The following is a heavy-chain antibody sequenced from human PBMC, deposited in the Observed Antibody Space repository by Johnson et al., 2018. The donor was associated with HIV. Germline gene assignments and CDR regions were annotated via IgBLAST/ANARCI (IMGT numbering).Heavy chain of an antibody. J-gene: IGHJ3*02. CDR1: GIDFSNSA. CDR2: ISYDGSKR. V-gene: IGHV3-30*04. Sequence: QVQLVESGGGVVQPGRSLRLSCAASGIDFSNSAMHWVRQAPDKGLEWVAVISYDGSKRYYADSVVGRSTISRDNSKNTLYLQMNSLTTEDSAVYYCARARGRAPFEACDIWGQGTLVTVSS. CDR3: ARARGRAPFEACDI.